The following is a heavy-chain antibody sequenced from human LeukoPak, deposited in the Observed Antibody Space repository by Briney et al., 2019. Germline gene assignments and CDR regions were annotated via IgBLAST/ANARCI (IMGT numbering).Heavy chain of an antibody. Sequence: ASVKVSCKASGYTFSGYYMHWVRQAPGQGLEWMGWIGPYNGNTKYAQKFQGRVTVTTDTSTSTAYMELRSLRSDDTAVYFCARAVLGGPTVYYNYFHMGVWGKGTTVTVSS. V-gene: IGHV1-18*04. CDR1: GYTFSGYY. CDR3: ARAVLGGPTVYYNYFHMGV. CDR2: IGPYNGNT. D-gene: IGHD1-26*01. J-gene: IGHJ6*03.